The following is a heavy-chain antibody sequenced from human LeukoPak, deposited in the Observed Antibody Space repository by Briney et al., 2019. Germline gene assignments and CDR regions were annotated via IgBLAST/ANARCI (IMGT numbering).Heavy chain of an antibody. Sequence: PSETLSLTCTVSGGSISSYYWSWIRQPPGKGLEWIGYIYYSGSTNYNPSLKSRVTISVDTSKNQFSLKLSSVTAADTAVYYCARAMGFDAFDIWGQGTMVTVSS. CDR1: GGSISSYY. J-gene: IGHJ3*02. D-gene: IGHD2-8*01. V-gene: IGHV4-59*01. CDR3: ARAMGFDAFDI. CDR2: IYYSGST.